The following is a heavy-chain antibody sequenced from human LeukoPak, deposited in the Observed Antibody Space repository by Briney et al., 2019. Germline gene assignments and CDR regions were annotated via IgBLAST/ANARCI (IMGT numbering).Heavy chain of an antibody. Sequence: SETLSLTCTVSGSSMSSYYWSWIRQPPGKGLEWVGFIYYSGSTKYNTSLKSRVTISLDTSKNQFSLKVSSVTAADTAVYYCASSAAAPLDSWGQGTLVTVSS. CDR2: IYYSGST. V-gene: IGHV4-59*03. CDR1: GSSMSSYY. CDR3: ASSAAAPLDS. J-gene: IGHJ4*02. D-gene: IGHD6-25*01.